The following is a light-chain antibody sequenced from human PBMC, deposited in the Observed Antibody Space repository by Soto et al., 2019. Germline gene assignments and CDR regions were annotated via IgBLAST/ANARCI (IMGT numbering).Light chain of an antibody. CDR1: QSVSSN. V-gene: IGKV3-15*01. J-gene: IGKJ2*01. CDR3: QQYDNWPYT. Sequence: EIVMTQSPATLSVSPGERATLSCRASQSVSSNFAWYQQKPGQAPRLLIYGASTSATGIPARFSGSGSGTAFTPTISSLQSEYFAVYYSQQYDNWPYTFGQGTKLEIK. CDR2: GAS.